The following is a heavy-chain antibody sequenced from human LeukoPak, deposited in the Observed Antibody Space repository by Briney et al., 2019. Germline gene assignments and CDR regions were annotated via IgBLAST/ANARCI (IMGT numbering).Heavy chain of an antibody. V-gene: IGHV1-18*01. CDR3: ARGGYCSSTSCYAAFDS. Sequence: ASVKVSCKASGYTFLTYGITWVRQAPGQGLEWMGWISAYNGDTNYAQKLQGRVTMTTGTSTSTAYMELRSLRSDDTAVYYCARGGYCSSTSCYAAFDSWGQGTLVTVSS. CDR2: ISAYNGDT. J-gene: IGHJ4*02. D-gene: IGHD2-2*01. CDR1: GYTFLTYG.